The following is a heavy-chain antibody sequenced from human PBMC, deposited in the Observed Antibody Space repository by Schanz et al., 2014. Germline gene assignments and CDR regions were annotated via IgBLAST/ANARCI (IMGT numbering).Heavy chain of an antibody. V-gene: IGHV1-69*08. J-gene: IGHJ6*02. D-gene: IGHD6-6*01. CDR2: IIPILGIG. Sequence: QVQLVQSGAEVKKPGSSVKVSCKASGGTFSSYTISWVRQAPGQGPEWMGRIIPILGIGNDAQKFQGRVTITADKSTSTAYMELRSLRSDDTAVYYCARDRGHVEQLVLEWYYAMDVWGQGTTVAVSS. CDR1: GGTFSSYT. CDR3: ARDRGHVEQLVLEWYYAMDV.